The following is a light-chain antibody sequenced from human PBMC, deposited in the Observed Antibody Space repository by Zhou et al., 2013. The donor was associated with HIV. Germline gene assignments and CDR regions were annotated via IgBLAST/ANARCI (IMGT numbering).Light chain of an antibody. CDR3: QQFYTTPPVT. CDR1: QSISSY. CDR2: AAS. J-gene: IGKJ4*01. Sequence: DIQMTQSPSSLSASVGDRVTITCRASQSISSYLNWYQQKPGKAPKLLIYAASSLQSGVPSRFSGSGSGTDFTLTISSLQPEDFATYYCQQFYTTPPVTFGGGTKVESK. V-gene: IGKV1-39*01.